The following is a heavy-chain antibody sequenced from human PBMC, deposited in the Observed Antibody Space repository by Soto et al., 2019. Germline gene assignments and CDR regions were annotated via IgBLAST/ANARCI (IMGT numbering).Heavy chain of an antibody. V-gene: IGHV2-26*01. CDR1: GFSLSNARMG. J-gene: IGHJ6*02. D-gene: IGHD6-19*01. Sequence: QVTWKESGPVLVQPTEPLTLTCTVSGFSLSNARMGVSWIRQPPGKALEWLAHIFSNDEKSYSTSLKSRLTISKDTSKSQVVLTMTHMAPVDTATYYCARIQVAGATYYYYYGMDVWGQGTTVTVSS. CDR2: IFSNDEK. CDR3: ARIQVAGATYYYYYGMDV.